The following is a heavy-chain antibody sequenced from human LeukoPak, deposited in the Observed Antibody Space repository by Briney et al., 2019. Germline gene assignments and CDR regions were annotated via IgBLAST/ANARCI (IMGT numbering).Heavy chain of an antibody. CDR3: ARDAVDEDAFDI. Sequence: GRCLRLSCAAAGLTFSSYSTKWVRQAPGKGLEWVLSISSSSTYIYYADSVKGRFTTSRDNGKNSLYLQMNSLRAEDTAVYYCARDAVDEDAFDIWGQGTMVTVSS. D-gene: IGHD5-12*01. V-gene: IGHV3-21*01. CDR2: ISSSSTYI. CDR1: GLTFSSYS. J-gene: IGHJ3*02.